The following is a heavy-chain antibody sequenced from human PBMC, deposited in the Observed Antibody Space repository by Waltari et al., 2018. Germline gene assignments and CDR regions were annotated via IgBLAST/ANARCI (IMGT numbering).Heavy chain of an antibody. V-gene: IGHV4-61*09. Sequence: QVQLQESGPGLVKPSQTLSLTCTVSGGSISSGSYYWSWIRQPDGKGLEWIGYISTRGSTNYNPSLKSRVTISVDTSKNQFSLKLSSVTAADTAVDYCARDSPAEPDSTNGNFDYWGQGTLVTVSS. CDR1: GGSISSGSYY. CDR2: ISTRGST. D-gene: IGHD1-26*01. CDR3: ARDSPAEPDSTNGNFDY. J-gene: IGHJ4*02.